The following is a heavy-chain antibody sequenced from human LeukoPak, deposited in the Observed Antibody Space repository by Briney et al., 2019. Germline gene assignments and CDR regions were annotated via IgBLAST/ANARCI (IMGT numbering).Heavy chain of an antibody. CDR1: GFTFSSYA. J-gene: IGHJ4*02. CDR2: ISGSGSNT. V-gene: IGHV3-23*01. CDR3: AKCGWWLHDLDY. D-gene: IGHD2-15*01. Sequence: PGGSLRLSCAASGFTFSSYAMSWVRQAPGKGLEWVSDISGSGSNTYYADSVKGRFTISRDNSKNMLYLQMNSLRAEDTAVYYCAKCGWWLHDLDYWGQGTLVTVSS.